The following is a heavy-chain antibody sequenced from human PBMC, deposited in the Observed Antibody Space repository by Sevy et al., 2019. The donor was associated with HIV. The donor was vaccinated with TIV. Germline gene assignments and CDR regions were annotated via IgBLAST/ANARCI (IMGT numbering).Heavy chain of an antibody. J-gene: IGHJ4*02. CDR2: IYNNGHT. V-gene: IGHV4-59*08. D-gene: IGHD1-26*01. Sequence: SETLSLTCTVSGGSITSLYWNWIRQPPGKGLEWIANIYNNGHTNYNPSPKRRFTLSLDTSKNQFSLRLSSVTAADTAMYYCAGENAWGRGYSWGQGTLVTVSS. CDR1: GGSITSLY. CDR3: AGENAWGRGYS.